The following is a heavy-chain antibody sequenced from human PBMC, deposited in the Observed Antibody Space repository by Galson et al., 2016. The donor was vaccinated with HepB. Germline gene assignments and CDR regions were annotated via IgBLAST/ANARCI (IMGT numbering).Heavy chain of an antibody. V-gene: IGHV1-18*01. CDR1: GYIFFNYA. CDR2: ITIYNGDT. D-gene: IGHD3-16*01. J-gene: IGHJ5*02. CDR3: ARGYLMGAIRFGWLDP. Sequence: SVKVSCKASGYIFFNYAISWVRQAPGQGLEWMGWITIYNGDTNYAEKFQGRVTMTTETSTTTAFMEPRGLTSDDTAVDYCARGYLMGAIRFGWLDPWGQGTPVTVSS.